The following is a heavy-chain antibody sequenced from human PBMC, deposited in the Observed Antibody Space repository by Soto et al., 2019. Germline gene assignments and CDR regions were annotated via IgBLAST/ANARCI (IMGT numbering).Heavy chain of an antibody. CDR1: CGSISTYY. J-gene: IGHJ4*02. V-gene: IGHV4-59*01. Sequence: SETLSLTCTVSCGSISTYYWNWIRQPPGKGLEWIGYIHYSRSTNYNPSLKSRVSISGDTSKNQLSLKLSSVTAADTAVYYCARSTGYGDSYFDYWGQGTLVTVSS. CDR2: IHYSRST. D-gene: IGHD4-17*01. CDR3: ARSTGYGDSYFDY.